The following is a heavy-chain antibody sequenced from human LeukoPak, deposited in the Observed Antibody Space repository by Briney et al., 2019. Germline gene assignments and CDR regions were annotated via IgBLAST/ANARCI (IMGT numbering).Heavy chain of an antibody. CDR2: ISYTGTT. V-gene: IGHV4-30-4*08. CDR3: ARLGSAPFDY. Sequence: PSETLSLTCTVSSGSIRSGDYYWSWLRQPPGKGLEWIGYISYTGTTYYNPSLKSRVTISEDTSKNLFSLKLNSVTAADTAVYYCARLGSAPFDYWGQGTLVTVSS. D-gene: IGHD3-10*01. CDR1: SGSIRSGDYY. J-gene: IGHJ4*02.